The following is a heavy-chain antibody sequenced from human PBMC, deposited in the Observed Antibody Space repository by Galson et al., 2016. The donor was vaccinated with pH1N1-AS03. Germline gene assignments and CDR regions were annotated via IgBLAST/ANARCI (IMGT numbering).Heavy chain of an antibody. CDR1: GYSFSNYW. V-gene: IGHV5-51*03. CDR3: ARVIPVAGFHFDS. J-gene: IGHJ4*02. D-gene: IGHD6-19*01. CDR2: IYCGGSDT. Sequence: QSGAEVKKPGESLRVSCMGYGYSFSNYWIGWVRQLPGKGLEWMGFIYCGGSDTRYGPSFQGRVTFSADKSTNTAYLQWSRLQASDTAIYYCARVIPVAGFHFDSWGQGTLVTVSS.